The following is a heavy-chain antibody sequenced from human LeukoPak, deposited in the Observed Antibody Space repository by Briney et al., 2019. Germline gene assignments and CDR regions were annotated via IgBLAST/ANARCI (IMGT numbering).Heavy chain of an antibody. D-gene: IGHD3-10*01. CDR2: INPSGGST. CDR3: ARDRVTMVRGAHRGLDY. V-gene: IGHV1-46*01. Sequence: ASVKVSCKASGYTFTSYYMHWLRQAPGQGLEWMGIINPSGGSTSYAQKFQGRVTMTRDMSTSTVYMELSSLRSEDTAVYYCARDRVTMVRGAHRGLDYWGQGTLVTVSS. J-gene: IGHJ4*02. CDR1: GYTFTSYY.